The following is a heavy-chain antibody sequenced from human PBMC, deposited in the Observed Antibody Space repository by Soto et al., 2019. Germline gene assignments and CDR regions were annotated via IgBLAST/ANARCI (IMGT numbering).Heavy chain of an antibody. CDR2: IYDSGVT. J-gene: IGHJ3*01. CDR1: GAIVTSGENY. CDR3: VRDLAPGYTGNV. Sequence: ASETLSLTRRVSGAIVTSGENYWSWVRQPPGKGLEWLGYIYDSGVTSYTPALKSRVTLSLDRPNNQVSLKLRSVTAADTAVYFCVRDLAPGYTGNVWGHGTLVPVSS. V-gene: IGHV4-30-4*08. D-gene: IGHD3-9*01.